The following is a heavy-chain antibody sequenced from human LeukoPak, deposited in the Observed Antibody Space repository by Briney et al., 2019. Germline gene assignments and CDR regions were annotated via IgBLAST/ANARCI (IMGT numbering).Heavy chain of an antibody. CDR3: VRARPHNWFDP. CDR1: GYTFSAYY. J-gene: IGHJ5*02. CDR2: IKPDSGNT. Sequence: ASLKVSSKASGYTFSAYYIHWVRQAPGQGLEWRGLIKPDSGNTKYPQKIQGRVTMTRHTSITTAYMELNRLRSDDTPESYCVRARPHNWFDPWGQGTLVTVSS. V-gene: IGHV1-2*02.